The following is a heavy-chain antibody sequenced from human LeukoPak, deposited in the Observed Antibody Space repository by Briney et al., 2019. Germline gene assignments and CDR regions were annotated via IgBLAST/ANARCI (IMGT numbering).Heavy chain of an antibody. V-gene: IGHV4-61*02. J-gene: IGHJ2*01. CDR1: GGSISSGSYY. Sequence: SETLSLTCTVSGGSISSGSYYWSWIRQPAGKGLEWIGRIYTSGSTNYNPSLKSRVTISVDTSKNQFSLKLSSVTAADTAVYYCARRGTYYDILTGYGGGWYFDLWGRGTLVTVSS. CDR2: IYTSGST. D-gene: IGHD3-9*01. CDR3: ARRGTYYDILTGYGGGWYFDL.